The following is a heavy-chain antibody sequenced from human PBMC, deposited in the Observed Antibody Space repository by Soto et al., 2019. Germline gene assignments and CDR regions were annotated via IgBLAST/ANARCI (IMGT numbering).Heavy chain of an antibody. CDR2: IYYTGYT. J-gene: IGHJ6*02. CDR1: GGSISSTDYY. Sequence: SETLSLTCTVSGGSISSTDYYWGWIRQPPGKGLEWTGYIYYTGYTYYNPSLESRLTMSVDTSKNQFSLRLSSVTAADTAMYYCARHAYGMDVWGQGTTVTVSS. CDR3: ARHAYGMDV. V-gene: IGHV4-30-4*01.